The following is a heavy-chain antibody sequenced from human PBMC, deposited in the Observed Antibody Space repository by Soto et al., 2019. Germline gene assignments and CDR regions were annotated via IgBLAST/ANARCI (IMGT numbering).Heavy chain of an antibody. D-gene: IGHD4-17*01. J-gene: IGHJ6*02. Sequence: QVQLVESGGGVVQPGRSLRLSCAASGFTFSSYAMHWVRQAPGKGLEWVAVISYDGSNKYYADSVKGRFTISRDNSKNTLYLQMNSLRAEDTAVYYCAGGRYGGSYYYYYGMDVWGQGTTVTVSS. CDR1: GFTFSSYA. CDR3: AGGRYGGSYYYYYGMDV. CDR2: ISYDGSNK. V-gene: IGHV3-30-3*01.